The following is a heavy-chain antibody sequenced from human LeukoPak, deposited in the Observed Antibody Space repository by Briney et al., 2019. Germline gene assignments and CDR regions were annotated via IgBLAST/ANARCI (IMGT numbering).Heavy chain of an antibody. CDR2: ISAYNGNT. D-gene: IGHD4-23*01. CDR3: ARILPPYHDGGNTPDFDY. CDR1: GYTFTSYG. Sequence: ASVKVSCKASGYTFTSYGISWVRQAPGQGLEWMGWISAYNGNTNYAQKLQGRVTMTTDTSTSTAYMELRSLRSDDTAVYYCARILPPYHDGGNTPDFDYWGQGTLVTVSS. V-gene: IGHV1-18*01. J-gene: IGHJ4*02.